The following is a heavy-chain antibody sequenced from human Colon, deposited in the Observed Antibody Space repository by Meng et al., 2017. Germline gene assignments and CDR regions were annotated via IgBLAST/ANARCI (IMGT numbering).Heavy chain of an antibody. CDR1: GGCVSRDF. CDR3: ARGKGFLLHYFDN. J-gene: IGHJ4*02. D-gene: IGHD3-22*01. V-gene: IGHV4-34*01. CDR2: ITEGGGT. Sequence: QQWCARVLEPSETLSLRCDCYGGCVSRDFCSWIRQTRGKGMAWIGRITEGGGTLYNPSLKSRVFIAVETSNSRLSLKLTSVTEADTGVYYCARGKGFLLHYFDNWGQGTLVTVSS.